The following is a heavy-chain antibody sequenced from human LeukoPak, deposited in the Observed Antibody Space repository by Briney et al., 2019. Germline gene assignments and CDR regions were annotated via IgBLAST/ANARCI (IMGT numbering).Heavy chain of an antibody. J-gene: IGHJ4*02. Sequence: GASVKVSCKASGYTFTSYGISWVRQAPGQGLEWMGWITAYNGNTKYAQKLQGRVTMTRDTSTNTAYMELRSLRSDDTAAYYCASDRATMVRGVVDYWGQGTLVTVSS. CDR2: ITAYNGNT. CDR3: ASDRATMVRGVVDY. CDR1: GYTFTSYG. V-gene: IGHV1-18*01. D-gene: IGHD3-10*01.